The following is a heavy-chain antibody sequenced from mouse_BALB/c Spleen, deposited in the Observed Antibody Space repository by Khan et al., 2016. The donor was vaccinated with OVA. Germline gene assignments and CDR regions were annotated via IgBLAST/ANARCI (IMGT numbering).Heavy chain of an antibody. J-gene: IGHJ3*01. CDR2: INPSNDYT. D-gene: IGHD2-14*01. CDR3: ARDGAYYRNDGWFAY. Sequence: QVQLKESGAELARPEASVKMSCKASGYTFTSYTIHWIKQRPGQGLEWIGYINPSNDYTNYNQKFKDKATLTADKSSTTAYMQLSRLTSDDSAVYYCARDGAYYRNDGWFAYWGQGTLVTVSA. V-gene: IGHV1-4*01. CDR1: GYTFTSYT.